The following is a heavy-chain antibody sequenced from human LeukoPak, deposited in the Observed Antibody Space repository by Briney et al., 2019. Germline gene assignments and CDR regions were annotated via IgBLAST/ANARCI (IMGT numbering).Heavy chain of an antibody. CDR3: AKAPVAGGTLYYYYYYGMDV. J-gene: IGHJ6*02. CDR2: ISYDGSNK. CDR1: GFTFSSYG. D-gene: IGHD2-15*01. Sequence: GRSLRLSCAAPGFTFSSYGMHWVRQAPGKGLEWVAVISYDGSNKYYADSVKGRFTISRDDSKNTLYLQMNSLRAEDTAVYYCAKAPVAGGTLYYYYYYGMDVWGQGTTVTVSS. V-gene: IGHV3-30*18.